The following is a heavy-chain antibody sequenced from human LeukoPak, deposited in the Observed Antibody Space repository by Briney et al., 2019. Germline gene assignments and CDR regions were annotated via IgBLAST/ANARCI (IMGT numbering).Heavy chain of an antibody. CDR3: ARIAAAKIPQIDY. CDR1: GGTFSSYA. Sequence: SVKVSCKASGGTFSSYAISWVRQAPGQGLEWMGGIIPIFGTANYAQKLQGRVTMTTDTSTSTAYMELRSLRSDDTAVYYCARIAAAKIPQIDYWGQGTLVTVSS. V-gene: IGHV1-69*05. CDR2: IIPIFGTA. J-gene: IGHJ4*02. D-gene: IGHD6-13*01.